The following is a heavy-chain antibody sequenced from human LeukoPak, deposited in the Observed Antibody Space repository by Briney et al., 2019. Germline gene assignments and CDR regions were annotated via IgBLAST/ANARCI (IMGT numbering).Heavy chain of an antibody. Sequence: GGSLRLSGAASGVTLRSYGRQWDGQATGKGVEWVADISDDGRNKDYADSVKGRFTMYRDNDKNTMYLKMNSLRAEDTAVYYCAKDSPHNYNYHIHYYFDSCRQGTQVPVSS. CDR2: ISDDGRNK. CDR1: GVTLRSYG. D-gene: IGHD1-7*01. CDR3: AKDSPHNYNYHIHYYFDS. V-gene: IGHV3-30*18. J-gene: IGHJ4*02.